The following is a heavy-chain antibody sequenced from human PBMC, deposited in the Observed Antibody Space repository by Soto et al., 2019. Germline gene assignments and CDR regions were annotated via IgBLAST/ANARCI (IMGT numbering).Heavy chain of an antibody. CDR3: APYGAPGRGLSFGALFPSYHFDY. Sequence: ASVKVSCKVSGYTLTELSVHWVRQAPGKGLEWMGGFDPEDGETIYAQKFQGRVTMTEDTSTDTAYMELSSLRSEDTAVYYCAPYGAPGRGLSFGALFPSYHFDYWGQGTLVTVSS. D-gene: IGHD3-10*01. CDR1: GYTLTELS. CDR2: FDPEDGET. V-gene: IGHV1-24*01. J-gene: IGHJ4*02.